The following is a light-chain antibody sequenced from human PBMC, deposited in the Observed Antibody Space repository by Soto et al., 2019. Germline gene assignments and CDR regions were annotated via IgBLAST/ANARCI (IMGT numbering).Light chain of an antibody. J-gene: IGKJ3*01. CDR1: ESVSRY. Sequence: EVVLTQSPGTLSMSPGERATISCRTSESVSRYFFAWYQQKPGQAPRLLIYDASNRATGIPARFSGSGSGTDSTLTISSLEPEDFAVYYCQQRRNWPVFGPGTKVDI. CDR2: DAS. V-gene: IGKV3-11*01. CDR3: QQRRNWPV.